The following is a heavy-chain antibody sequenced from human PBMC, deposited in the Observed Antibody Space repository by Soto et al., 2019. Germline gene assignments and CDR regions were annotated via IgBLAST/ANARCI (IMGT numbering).Heavy chain of an antibody. Sequence: QVQLQESGPGLVKPSETLSLTCTVSGGSISSYYWSWIRQPPGKGLEWIGYIYYSGRTNYNPSLKSRVTISVDTSKNQFSLKLSSVTAADTAVYYCARDRGVIAAAEGWYFDLWGRGTLVTVSS. J-gene: IGHJ2*01. CDR3: ARDRGVIAAAEGWYFDL. CDR1: GGSISSYY. D-gene: IGHD6-13*01. CDR2: IYYSGRT. V-gene: IGHV4-59*01.